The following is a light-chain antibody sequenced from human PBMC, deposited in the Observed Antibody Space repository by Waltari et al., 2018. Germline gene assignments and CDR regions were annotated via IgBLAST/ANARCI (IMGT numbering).Light chain of an antibody. CDR2: DAS. CDR1: QDISIY. CDR3: QQYKDLPRT. Sequence: DMQMTQSPSSMSASVGDRVSITCQASQDISIYMSWYQQKPGKAPKVLIYDASNFETGVPSRFTGSRSGTDFTFTISSLQPEDIATYYCQQYKDLPRTFGQGTKVEIK. V-gene: IGKV1-33*01. J-gene: IGKJ1*01.